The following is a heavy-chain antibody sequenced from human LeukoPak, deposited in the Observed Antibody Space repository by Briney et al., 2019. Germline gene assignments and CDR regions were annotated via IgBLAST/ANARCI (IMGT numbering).Heavy chain of an antibody. J-gene: IGHJ1*01. CDR3: ASANFQH. V-gene: IGHV1-2*02. CDR1: GYTFTDYY. CDR2: INPNHGGT. Sequence: GASLKVSCTGSGYTFTDYYMYWVRQAPGQGLEWMGWINPNHGGTNYAQKFQGRVTITRSTSLSSAYMEQSSLRSEDTAVYYCASANFQHWGQGALVTVSS.